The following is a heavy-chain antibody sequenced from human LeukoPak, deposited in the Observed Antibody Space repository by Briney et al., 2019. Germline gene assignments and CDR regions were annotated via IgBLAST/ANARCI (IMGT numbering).Heavy chain of an antibody. J-gene: IGHJ4*02. D-gene: IGHD6-13*01. V-gene: IGHV3-48*03. CDR2: ISSSGSTI. CDR1: GFTFSSYE. Sequence: GGSLRLSCAAAGFTFSSYEMNWVRQAPGKGQEWVSYISSSGSTIYYADSVKGRLTISRDNAKNSLYLQMNSLRAEDTAVYYCARYSLQQLPPSYFDYWGQGTLVTVSS. CDR3: ARYSLQQLPPSYFDY.